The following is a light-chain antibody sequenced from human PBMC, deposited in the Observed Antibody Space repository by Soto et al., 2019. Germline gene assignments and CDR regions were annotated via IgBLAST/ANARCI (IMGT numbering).Light chain of an antibody. J-gene: IGLJ2*01. CDR1: SSDVGGYNY. Sequence: QSALTQPPSASGSPGQSVTISCTGTSSDVGGYNYVSWYQQHPGKAPKFMIYEVSKRPSGVPDRFSGSKSGNTASLTVSGLQAEDEADYYCSSYAGSNNVLCGGGTK. V-gene: IGLV2-8*01. CDR2: EVS. CDR3: SSYAGSNNVL.